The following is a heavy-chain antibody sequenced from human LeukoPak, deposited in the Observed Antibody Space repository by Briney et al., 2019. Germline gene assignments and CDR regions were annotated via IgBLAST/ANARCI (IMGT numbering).Heavy chain of an antibody. CDR2: IYTSGST. J-gene: IGHJ6*02. CDR1: GASISSYY. D-gene: IGHD6-13*01. CDR3: ARGIALIAAAGDYYYYGMDV. V-gene: IGHV4-4*07. Sequence: SETLSLTCTVSGASISSYYYNWIRQTAGGGLEWIGRIYTSGSTNYNPSLKSRVTMSVDTSKNQFSLKLSSVTAADTAVYYCARGIALIAAAGDYYYYGMDVWGQGTTVTVSS.